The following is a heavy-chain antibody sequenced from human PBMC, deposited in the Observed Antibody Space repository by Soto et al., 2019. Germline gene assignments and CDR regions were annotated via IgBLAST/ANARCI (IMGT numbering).Heavy chain of an antibody. CDR1: GGSFSGYY. J-gene: IGHJ4*02. V-gene: IGHV4-34*01. Sequence: QVQLQQWGAGLLKPSETLSLTCAVYGGSFSGYYWSWIRQPPGKGLEWIGEINHSGSTNYNPSLKSRVTISVDTSKTQFSLKLSSVTAADTAVYYCARNYYDSSGYYYPIDYWGQGTLVTVSS. CDR3: ARNYYDSSGYYYPIDY. CDR2: INHSGST. D-gene: IGHD3-22*01.